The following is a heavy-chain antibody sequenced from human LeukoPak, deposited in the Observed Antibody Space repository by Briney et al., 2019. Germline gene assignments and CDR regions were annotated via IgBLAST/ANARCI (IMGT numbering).Heavy chain of an antibody. CDR1: GYTFTSYG. D-gene: IGHD2-2*03. CDR2: ISAYNGNT. J-gene: IGHJ5*02. V-gene: IGHV1-18*01. Sequence: ASVKVSCKASGYTFTSYGISWVRQAPGQGLKWMGWISAYNGNTNYAQKLQGRVTMTTDTSTSTAYMELRSLRSDGTAVYYCARNMDIVVVPAAIGWFDPWGQGTLVTVSS. CDR3: ARNMDIVVVPAAIGWFDP.